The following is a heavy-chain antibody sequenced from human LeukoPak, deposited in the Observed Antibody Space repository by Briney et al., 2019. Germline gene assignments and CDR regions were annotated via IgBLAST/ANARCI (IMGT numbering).Heavy chain of an antibody. CDR1: AGSISTYY. CDR2: IHYSGST. Sequence: KPSETLSLTCSVSAGSISTYYWSWIRQPPGKGLEWIGNIHYSGSTNYNPSLKSRLTILVDTSKNQFSLKLSSVTAADTAVYYCARDLHYYDSSSQMVYYFDYWGQGTLVTVSS. J-gene: IGHJ4*02. CDR3: ARDLHYYDSSSQMVYYFDY. V-gene: IGHV4-59*12. D-gene: IGHD3-22*01.